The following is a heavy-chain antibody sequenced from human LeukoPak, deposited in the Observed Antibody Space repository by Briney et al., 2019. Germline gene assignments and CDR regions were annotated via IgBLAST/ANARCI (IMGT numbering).Heavy chain of an antibody. J-gene: IGHJ4*02. V-gene: IGHV4-59*01. CDR2: IHVSGYS. CDR1: GASISSWY. D-gene: IGHD6-19*01. CDR3: ARETMLAGFASGLGFNY. Sequence: PSETLSLTCTVSGASISSWYWSWIRQPPGKGLEWIGNIHVSGYSNYNPSLKSRLSMSLDTSRNQFSLNLTSVTAADTATYYCARETMLAGFASGLGFNYWGQGILVIVSS.